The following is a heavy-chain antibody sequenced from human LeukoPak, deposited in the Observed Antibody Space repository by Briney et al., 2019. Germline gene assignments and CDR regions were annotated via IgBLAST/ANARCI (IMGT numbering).Heavy chain of an antibody. Sequence: GASVKVSCKASGFTFTSSAMQWVRQARRQRLEWIGWIVVGSGNTNYAQKFQERVTITRDMSTSTAYMELSSLRSEDTAVYYCAAGGRAAGILDYWGQGTLVTVSS. V-gene: IGHV1-58*02. CDR3: AAGGRAAGILDY. D-gene: IGHD6-13*01. CDR1: GFTFTSSA. J-gene: IGHJ4*02. CDR2: IVVGSGNT.